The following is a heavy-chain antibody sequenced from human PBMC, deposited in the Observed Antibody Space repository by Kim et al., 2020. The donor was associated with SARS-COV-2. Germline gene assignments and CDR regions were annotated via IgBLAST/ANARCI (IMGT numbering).Heavy chain of an antibody. CDR2: DGATT. Sequence: DGATTHYAAPVKGRFTISRDDSKNTLYVQMNSLKTEDTALYYCTTDGGKYWGQGTLVTVSS. D-gene: IGHD3-16*01. CDR3: TTDGGKY. J-gene: IGHJ4*02. V-gene: IGHV3-15*01.